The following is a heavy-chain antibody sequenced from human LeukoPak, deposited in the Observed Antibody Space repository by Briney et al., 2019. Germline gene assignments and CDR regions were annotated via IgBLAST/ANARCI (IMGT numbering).Heavy chain of an antibody. CDR3: ARYFIAARPPLYWYFDL. J-gene: IGHJ2*01. Sequence: PSETLSLTCTVSGGSISSSSYYWGWIRQPPGKGLEWIGSIYYSGSTYYNPSLKSRVTISVDTSKNQFSLKLSSVTAADTAVYYCARYFIAARPPLYWYFDLWGRGTLVTVSS. CDR2: IYYSGST. V-gene: IGHV4-39*07. CDR1: GGSISSSSYY. D-gene: IGHD6-6*01.